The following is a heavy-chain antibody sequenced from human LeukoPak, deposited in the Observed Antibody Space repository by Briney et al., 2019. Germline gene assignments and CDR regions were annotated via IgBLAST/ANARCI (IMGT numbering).Heavy chain of an antibody. J-gene: IGHJ4*02. CDR1: GLTFSSYY. D-gene: IGHD2-2*01. CDR3: ARGRRIVVVSAGKSTSYGSKPHFDY. Sequence: GSLTLSCAAYGLTFSSYYRSWIRQPPGKGLEWIGEINHSGSTNYNASLKSRATISVDNSKNQFFLKQSSVTAADAAVYYYARGRRIVVVSAGKSTSYGSKPHFDYWGQGTLVSVPS. V-gene: IGHV4-34*01. CDR2: INHSGST.